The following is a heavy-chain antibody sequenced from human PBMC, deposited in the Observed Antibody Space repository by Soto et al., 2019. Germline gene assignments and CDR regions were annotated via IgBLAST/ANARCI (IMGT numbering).Heavy chain of an antibody. CDR2: ISSNGGST. V-gene: IGHV3-64*01. D-gene: IGHD6-19*01. CDR1: GFTFSSYA. CDR3: ARGGQWLVLWFDP. J-gene: IGHJ5*02. Sequence: EVQLVESGGGLVQPGGSLRLSCAASGFTFSSYAMHWVRQAPGKGLEYVSAISSNGGSTYYANSVKGRFTISRDNSKNTLYLQMGSLSAEDMAVYYCARGGQWLVLWFDPWGQGTLVTVSS.